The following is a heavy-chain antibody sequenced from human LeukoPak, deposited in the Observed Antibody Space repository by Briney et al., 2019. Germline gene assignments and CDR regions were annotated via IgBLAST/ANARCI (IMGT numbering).Heavy chain of an antibody. V-gene: IGHV3-23*01. CDR3: ARDGYGSGFGDYFDY. CDR1: GFTFSSYA. D-gene: IGHD3-10*01. J-gene: IGHJ4*02. CDR2: ISGSGGST. Sequence: GGSLRLSCAASGFTFSSYAMSWVRQAPGKGLEWVSAISGSGGSTYYADSVKGQFTISRDNSKNTLYLQMNSLRAEDTAVYYCARDGYGSGFGDYFDYWGQGTLVTVSS.